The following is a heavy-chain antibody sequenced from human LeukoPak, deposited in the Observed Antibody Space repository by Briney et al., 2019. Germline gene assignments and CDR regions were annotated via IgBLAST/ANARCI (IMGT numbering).Heavy chain of an antibody. Sequence: GESLKISCKGSGYIFTDYWIGWVRQMPGKGLEWMGIIYPEDSETRYSPSFQGHVTISADNSISTAYLQWSSLKASDTALYYCAKSRVGPGVFDVWGQGAMVTVSS. CDR3: AKSRVGPGVFDV. J-gene: IGHJ3*01. V-gene: IGHV5-51*01. D-gene: IGHD2-8*01. CDR1: GYIFTDYW. CDR2: IYPEDSET.